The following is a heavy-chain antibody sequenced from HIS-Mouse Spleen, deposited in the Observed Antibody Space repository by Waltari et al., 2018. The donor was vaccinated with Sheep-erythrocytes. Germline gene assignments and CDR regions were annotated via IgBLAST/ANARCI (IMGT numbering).Heavy chain of an antibody. D-gene: IGHD6-19*01. Sequence: QVQLVQSGAEVKKPGASVKASCKVSVYTLTELSIHWVRQAPGKGLEWMGGFDPEDGETIYAQKFQGRVTMTEDTSTDTAYMELSSLRSEDTAVYYCATDGYSSATRGGFDIWGQGTMVTVSS. CDR3: ATDGYSSATRGGFDI. V-gene: IGHV1-24*01. CDR2: FDPEDGET. CDR1: VYTLTELS. J-gene: IGHJ3*02.